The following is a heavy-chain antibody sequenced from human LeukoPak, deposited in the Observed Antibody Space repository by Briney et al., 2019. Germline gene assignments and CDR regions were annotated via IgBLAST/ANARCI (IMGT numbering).Heavy chain of an antibody. CDR3: ARNSMWFGEVYFDY. J-gene: IGHJ4*02. D-gene: IGHD3-10*01. CDR2: IYYSGST. Sequence: SETLSLTCTVSGGSISSGGYYWSWIRQHPGTGLEWIGYIYYSGSTYYNPSLKSRVTISVDTSKNQFSLKLSSVTAADTAVYYCARNSMWFGEVYFDYGGQGTLVTVSS. CDR1: GGSISSGGYY. V-gene: IGHV4-31*03.